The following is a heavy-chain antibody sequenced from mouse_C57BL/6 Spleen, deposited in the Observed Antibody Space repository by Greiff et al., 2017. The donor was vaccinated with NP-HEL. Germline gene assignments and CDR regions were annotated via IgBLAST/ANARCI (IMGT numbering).Heavy chain of an antibody. V-gene: IGHV1-82*01. J-gene: IGHJ4*01. CDR1: GYAFSSSW. CDR3: ARSGGSSYPYYYAMDY. Sequence: QVQLQQSGPELVKPGASVKISCKASGYAFSSSWMNWVKQRPGKGLEWIGRIYPGDGDTNYNGKFKGKATLTADKSSSTAYMQLSSLTSEDSAVYFCARSGGSSYPYYYAMDYWGQGTSVTVSS. D-gene: IGHD1-1*01. CDR2: IYPGDGDT.